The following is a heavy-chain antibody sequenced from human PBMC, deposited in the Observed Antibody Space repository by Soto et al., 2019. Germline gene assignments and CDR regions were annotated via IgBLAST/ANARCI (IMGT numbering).Heavy chain of an antibody. Sequence: GGSLRLSCAASGFTFSSYAMSWVRQAPGKGLEWVSAISGSGGSTYYADSVKGRFTISRDNSKNTLYLQMNSLRAEDTAVYYCAKDLNPGYSGYKLDYWGQGTLVTVSS. J-gene: IGHJ4*02. V-gene: IGHV3-23*01. D-gene: IGHD5-12*01. CDR1: GFTFSSYA. CDR3: AKDLNPGYSGYKLDY. CDR2: ISGSGGST.